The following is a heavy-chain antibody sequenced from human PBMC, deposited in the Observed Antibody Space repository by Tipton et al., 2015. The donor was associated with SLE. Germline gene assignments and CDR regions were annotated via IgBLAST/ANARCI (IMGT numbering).Heavy chain of an antibody. CDR3: ARALQNYFDY. V-gene: IGHV4-59*11. CDR1: GGSISSHY. Sequence: SVNCTVSGGSISSHYWSWIRQPPGKGLEWIGYIYYSGSTNYNPSLKSRVTISVDTSKNQFSLKLSSVTAADTAVYYCARALQNYFDYWGQGTLVTVSS. CDR2: IYYSGST. J-gene: IGHJ4*02.